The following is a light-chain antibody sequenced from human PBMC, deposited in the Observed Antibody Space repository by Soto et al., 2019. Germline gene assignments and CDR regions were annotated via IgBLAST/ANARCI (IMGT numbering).Light chain of an antibody. CDR2: GAS. V-gene: IGKV3-15*01. J-gene: IGKJ2*01. Sequence: EIVMTQSPATLSVSPGERATLSCRASQSISSNLAWYQQKPGQAPSLLIYGASARVTGIPARFSGSGSGTEFTLTISSLQSEDYAVYYCQHYNNWPFTFGQGTK. CDR1: QSISSN. CDR3: QHYNNWPFT.